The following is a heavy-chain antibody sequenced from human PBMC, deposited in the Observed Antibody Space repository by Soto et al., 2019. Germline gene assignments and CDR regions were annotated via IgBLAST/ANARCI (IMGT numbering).Heavy chain of an antibody. CDR1: GYTFTSHY. V-gene: IGHV1-2*02. D-gene: IGHD3-22*01. CDR3: ARSSTYNFDSSGYYDY. Sequence: ASVKVSCKTSGYTFTSHYLHWVRQAPVQGLEWMGWINPHSGGAYYAQKFQGSVILTRDASINTAYMDLTRLTSGDAAVYYCARSSTYNFDSSGYYDYWGQGTLVTVSS. CDR2: INPHSGGA. J-gene: IGHJ4*02.